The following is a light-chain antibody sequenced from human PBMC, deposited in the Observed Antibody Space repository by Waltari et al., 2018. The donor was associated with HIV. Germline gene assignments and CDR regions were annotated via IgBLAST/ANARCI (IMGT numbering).Light chain of an antibody. J-gene: IGLJ2*01. CDR3: ASLSNNLNLVV. CDR2: DVK. V-gene: IGLV2-14*01. Sequence: QSALSQPASVSGSPGQSIPISCNGTNSDIGASDYVSWYQIFPNRAPRLLIYDVKKRPSGVTSRFSGSKAANTASLTISGLQLEDEAHFYCASLSNNLNLVVFGGGTHLTVL. CDR1: NSDIGASDY.